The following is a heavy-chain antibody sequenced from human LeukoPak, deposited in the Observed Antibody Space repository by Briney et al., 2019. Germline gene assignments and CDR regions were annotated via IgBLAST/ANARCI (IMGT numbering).Heavy chain of an antibody. V-gene: IGHV3-21*04. D-gene: IGHD6-13*01. CDR2: ISSSSSYI. J-gene: IGHJ4*02. CDR1: GFTFSSYS. Sequence: GGSLRLSCAASGFTFSSYSMNWVRQAPGKGLEWVSSISSSSSYIYYADSVKGRFTISRDNAKNSLYLQMNSLRAEDTALYYCARVASSSWYSGARYFDYWGQGTLVTVSS. CDR3: ARVASSSWYSGARYFDY.